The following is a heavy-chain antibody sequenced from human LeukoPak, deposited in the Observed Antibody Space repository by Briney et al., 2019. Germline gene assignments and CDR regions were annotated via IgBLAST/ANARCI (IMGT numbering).Heavy chain of an antibody. CDR2: IRGDGNEK. Sequence: GGSLRLSCAASGFTFSSYAMSWVRQAPGKGLDWVANIRGDGNEKNYVDSVKGRFTISRDNAKNLVFLQMNSLRDEDSAVYYCARSVWPEDYWGQGTLVTVSS. CDR1: GFTFSSYA. CDR3: ARSVWPEDY. J-gene: IGHJ4*02. D-gene: IGHD2-21*01. V-gene: IGHV3-7*01.